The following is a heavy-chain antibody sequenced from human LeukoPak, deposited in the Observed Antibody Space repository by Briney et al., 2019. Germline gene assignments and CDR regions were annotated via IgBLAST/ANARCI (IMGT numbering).Heavy chain of an antibody. CDR2: INHSGST. Sequence: SETLSLTCAVYGGSFSGYYWSWIRQPPGKGLEWIGEINHSGSTNYNPSLKSRVTISVDTSKNQFSLKLSSVTAADTAVYYCARQRGYYDSSGYYRYYFDYWGQGTLVTVSS. V-gene: IGHV4-34*01. J-gene: IGHJ4*02. D-gene: IGHD3-22*01. CDR3: ARQRGYYDSSGYYRYYFDY. CDR1: GGSFSGYY.